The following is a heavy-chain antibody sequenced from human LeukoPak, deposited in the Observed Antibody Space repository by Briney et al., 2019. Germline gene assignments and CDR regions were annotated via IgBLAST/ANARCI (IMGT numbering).Heavy chain of an antibody. D-gene: IGHD6-6*01. V-gene: IGHV1-69*01. CDR1: GGTFSSYA. Sequence: SVKVSCKASGGTFSSYAISWVRQAPGQGLEWMGGIIPIFGTANYAQEFQGRVTITADESTSTAYMELSSLRSEDTAIYYCARTNSPGQLRSMDVWGKGTTVTVSS. CDR3: ARTNSPGQLRSMDV. J-gene: IGHJ6*03. CDR2: IIPIFGTA.